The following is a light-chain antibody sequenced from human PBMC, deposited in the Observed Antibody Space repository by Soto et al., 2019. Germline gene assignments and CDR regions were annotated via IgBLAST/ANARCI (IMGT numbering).Light chain of an antibody. CDR1: QSISNY. CDR2: AAS. Sequence: DIQMTQSPSSLSASVGDRITITCLASQSISNYLNWYQQKPGKAPKLLVYAASILQSGVPSRFSGSGSGTDFTLTITSLQPEDFASFFCQQSYSLPPTFGQGTTVDIK. J-gene: IGKJ1*01. V-gene: IGKV1-39*01. CDR3: QQSYSLPPT.